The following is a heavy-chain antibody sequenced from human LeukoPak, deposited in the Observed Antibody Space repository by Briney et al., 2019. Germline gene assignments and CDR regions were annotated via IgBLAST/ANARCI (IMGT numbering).Heavy chain of an antibody. Sequence: SETLSLTCAVYGGSFSGYYWSWIRQPPGKGLEWIGEINHSGSTNYNPSLKSRVTISVDTSKNQFSLKLSSVTAADTAVYYCARQRPITMVRGVIHRWFDPWGQGTLVTVSS. CDR1: GGSFSGYY. CDR2: INHSGST. J-gene: IGHJ5*02. V-gene: IGHV4-34*01. D-gene: IGHD3-10*01. CDR3: ARQRPITMVRGVIHRWFDP.